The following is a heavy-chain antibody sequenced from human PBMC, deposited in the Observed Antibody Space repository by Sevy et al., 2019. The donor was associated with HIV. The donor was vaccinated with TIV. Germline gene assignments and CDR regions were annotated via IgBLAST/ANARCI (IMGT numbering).Heavy chain of an antibody. J-gene: IGHJ4*02. V-gene: IGHV3-7*01. Sequence: GGSLRLSCAASGFTLNAYWMHWVRQAPGKGREWLANINQDGSTQIYAASVKGRFTISRDNAKNLVYLQMNTMRPEDTGLYYCARAIAAAAGFWGQGTLVTVSS. CDR3: ARAIAAAAGF. D-gene: IGHD6-13*01. CDR2: INQDGSTQ. CDR1: GFTLNAYW.